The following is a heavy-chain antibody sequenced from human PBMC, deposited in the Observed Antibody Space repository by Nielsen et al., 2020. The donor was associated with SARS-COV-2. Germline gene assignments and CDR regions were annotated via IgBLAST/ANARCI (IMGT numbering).Heavy chain of an antibody. J-gene: IGHJ4*02. Sequence: SLKISCAASGFTFDDYAMHWVRQAPGKGMEWVSGISWNSSSIGYADSVKGRFTISRDNAKNSLYLQMNSLRAEDTAVYYCATPRHYYDYVWGVLDYWGQGTLVTVSS. CDR3: ATPRHYYDYVWGVLDY. V-gene: IGHV3-9*01. D-gene: IGHD3-16*01. CDR2: ISWNSSSI. CDR1: GFTFDDYA.